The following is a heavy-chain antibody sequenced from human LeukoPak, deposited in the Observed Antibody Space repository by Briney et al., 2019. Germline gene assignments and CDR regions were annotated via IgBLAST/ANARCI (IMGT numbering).Heavy chain of an antibody. CDR2: INPNSGDT. CDR1: GYTFTGYY. V-gene: IGHV1-2*02. J-gene: IGHJ6*03. CDR3: AKDQSSDWYGYYYYYMDV. Sequence: ASVKVSCKASGYTFTGYYMHWVRQAPGQGLEWMGWINPNSGDTNYAQKFQGRVTMTRDTSSSTAYMDLSRLRSDDTAVYHCAKDQSSDWYGYYYYYMDVWGKGTTVTISS. D-gene: IGHD6-19*01.